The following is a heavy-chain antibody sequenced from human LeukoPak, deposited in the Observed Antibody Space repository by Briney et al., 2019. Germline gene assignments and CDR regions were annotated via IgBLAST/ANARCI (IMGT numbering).Heavy chain of an antibody. D-gene: IGHD5-18*01. CDR1: GGSISSSSYY. Sequence: SETLSLTCTVSGGSISSSSYYWGWIRQPPGKGLEWIGSIYHSGSTYYNPSLKSRVTISVDTSKNQFSLKLSSVIAADTAVYYCARGGTAMVTALHWFDPWGQGTLVTVSS. V-gene: IGHV4-39*07. CDR2: IYHSGST. J-gene: IGHJ5*02. CDR3: ARGGTAMVTALHWFDP.